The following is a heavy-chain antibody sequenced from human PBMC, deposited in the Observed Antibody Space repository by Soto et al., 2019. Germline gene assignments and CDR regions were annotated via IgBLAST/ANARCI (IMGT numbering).Heavy chain of an antibody. D-gene: IGHD3-10*01. CDR3: VRGYYYGSASPPYYFDY. CDR2: IYHSGST. J-gene: IGHJ4*02. CDR1: GGSISSGGYS. Sequence: QLQLQESGSGLVKPSQTLSLTCAVSGGSISSGGYSWSWIRQPPGKGLEWIGYIYHSGSTYYNPSLKSRVTISVDRSKNQFSLKLSSVTAADTAVYYCVRGYYYGSASPPYYFDYWGQGTLVTVSS. V-gene: IGHV4-30-2*01.